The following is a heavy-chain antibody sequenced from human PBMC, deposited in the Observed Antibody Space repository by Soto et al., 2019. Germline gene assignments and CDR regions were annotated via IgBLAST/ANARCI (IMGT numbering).Heavy chain of an antibody. V-gene: IGHV3-73*02. Sequence: EVPLVESGGGLVQPGGSLKLSCAASGFTFSGSAMHWVRQASGKGLEWVGRIRSKANNYATAYAASVKGRFTISRDDSKNTAYLQINSLKADDTAVYYCTQSDGYWGQGTLVTVSS. CDR2: IRSKANNYAT. CDR3: TQSDGY. J-gene: IGHJ4*02. CDR1: GFTFSGSA.